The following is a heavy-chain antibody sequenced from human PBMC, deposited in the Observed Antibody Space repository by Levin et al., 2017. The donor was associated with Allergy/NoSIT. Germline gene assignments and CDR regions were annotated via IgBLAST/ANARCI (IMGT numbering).Heavy chain of an antibody. J-gene: IGHJ6*03. CDR2: IYPGDSDT. D-gene: IGHD1-1*01. CDR1: GYSFTSYW. CDR3: ARRGTRDYYYYMDV. V-gene: IGHV5-51*01. Sequence: GGSLRLSCQGSGYSFTSYWIGWVRQMPGKGLEWMGIIYPGDSDTRYSPSFQGQVTISADKSISTAYLKWSSLKASDTAIYYCARRGTRDYYYYMDVWGKGTTVTVSS.